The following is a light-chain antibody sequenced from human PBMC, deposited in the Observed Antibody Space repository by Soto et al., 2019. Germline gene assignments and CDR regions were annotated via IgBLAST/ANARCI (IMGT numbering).Light chain of an antibody. CDR3: QQYNNWQWT. J-gene: IGKJ1*01. V-gene: IGKV3-15*01. Sequence: EIVVTQSPATLSVSPGERATLSCRASQSVSSNFAWYQQKPGQAPRLLIYGASIRATGIPARFSGSGSGTEFTLTISSLQSEDFAVYYCQQYNNWQWTFGQGTKVEIK. CDR1: QSVSSN. CDR2: GAS.